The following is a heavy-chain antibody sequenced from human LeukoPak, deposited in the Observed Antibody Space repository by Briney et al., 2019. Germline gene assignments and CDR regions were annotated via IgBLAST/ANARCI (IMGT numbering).Heavy chain of an antibody. D-gene: IGHD3-22*01. CDR2: IYHSGST. CDR1: GYSINRGYH. CDR3: ARHYLYETSGDETYYFDY. V-gene: IGHV4-38-2*02. Sequence: PSETVSLTCIVSGYSINRGYHWGWIRQLPGKGLEWIGSIYHSGSTYYNPSLKSRVTISIDTSKNQFSLKLSSVTAADTAVYYCARHYLYETSGDETYYFDYWGQRALVTVSS. J-gene: IGHJ4*02.